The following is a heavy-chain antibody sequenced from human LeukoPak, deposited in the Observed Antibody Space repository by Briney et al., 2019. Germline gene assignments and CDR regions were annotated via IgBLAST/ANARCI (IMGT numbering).Heavy chain of an antibody. CDR3: AKEGLAAAGGFDY. J-gene: IGHJ4*02. CDR2: IRYDGSNK. CDR1: GFTFSSYG. Sequence: GGSLRLSCAAPGFTFSSYGMHWVRQAPGKGLERVAFIRYDGSNKYYADSVKGRFTISRDNSKNTLYLQMNSLRAEDTAVYYCAKEGLAAAGGFDYWGQGTLVTVSS. V-gene: IGHV3-30*02. D-gene: IGHD6-13*01.